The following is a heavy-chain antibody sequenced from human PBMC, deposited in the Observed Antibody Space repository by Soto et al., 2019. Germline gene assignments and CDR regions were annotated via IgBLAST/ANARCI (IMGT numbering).Heavy chain of an antibody. J-gene: IGHJ5*02. CDR2: ISGSGGST. V-gene: IGHV3-23*01. D-gene: IGHD3-22*01. CDR1: GFTFSSYA. Sequence: LRLSCAASGFTFSSYAMSWVRQAPGKGLEWVSAISGSGGSTYYADSVKGRFTISRDNSKNTLYLQMNSLRAEDTAVYYCAKDSSGYPKYGFDTWGQGTLVTVSS. CDR3: AKDSSGYPKYGFDT.